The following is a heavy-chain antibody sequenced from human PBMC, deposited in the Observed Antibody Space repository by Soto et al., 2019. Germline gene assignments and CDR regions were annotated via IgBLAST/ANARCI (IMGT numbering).Heavy chain of an antibody. CDR1: GFTFSSYA. D-gene: IGHD1-20*01. CDR2: ISGSGGST. CDR3: AKDPYNWNPGPTDY. Sequence: GGSLRLSCAASGFTFSSYAMSWVRQAPGKGLEWVSAISGSGGSTYYADSVKGRFTISRDNSKNTLYLQMNSLRAEDTAVYYYAKDPYNWNPGPTDYWGKGTLVTVPS. J-gene: IGHJ4*02. V-gene: IGHV3-23*01.